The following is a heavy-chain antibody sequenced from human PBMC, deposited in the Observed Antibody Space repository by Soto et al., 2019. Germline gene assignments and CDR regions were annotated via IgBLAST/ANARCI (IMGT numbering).Heavy chain of an antibody. J-gene: IGHJ4*02. Sequence: GGSLRLSCAASGFPFSSYVMSWVRQAPGKGLEWVSGISGGGSNTFCADSVKGRFTISRDNSKNTLLLQMNSLGAEDTAVYYCAKDSNKYSSSLRGRYFDYWGQGIGVTVSS. CDR3: AKDSNKYSSSLRGRYFDY. CDR2: ISGGGSNT. V-gene: IGHV3-23*01. CDR1: GFPFSSYV. D-gene: IGHD4-4*01.